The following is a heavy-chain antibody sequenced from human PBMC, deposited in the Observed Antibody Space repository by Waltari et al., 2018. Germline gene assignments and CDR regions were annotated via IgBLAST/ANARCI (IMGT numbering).Heavy chain of an antibody. V-gene: IGHV3-7*01. CDR3: ASPAYSSSRLDDDY. CDR1: GFTFSSYW. CDR2: IKQDGSEK. D-gene: IGHD6-13*01. J-gene: IGHJ4*02. Sequence: EVQLVESGGGLVQPGGSLRLSCAASGFTFSSYWMSWVRQAPGKGLEWVANIKQDGSEKYYVDSVKGRFTIARDNAKNALYLQMNSLRAEDTAVYYCASPAYSSSRLDDDYWGQGTLVTVSS.